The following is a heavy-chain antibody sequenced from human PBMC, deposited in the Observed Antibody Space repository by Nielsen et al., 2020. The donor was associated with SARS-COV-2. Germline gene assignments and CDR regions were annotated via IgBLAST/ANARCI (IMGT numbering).Heavy chain of an antibody. CDR3: ARAYCGGDCYSGYYFDY. V-gene: IGHV5-51*01. J-gene: IGHJ4*02. D-gene: IGHD2-21*02. CDR2: IYPGDSDT. CDR1: GYTFTSYW. Sequence: KVSCKASGYTFTSYWIGWVRQMPGKGLEWMGIIYPGDSDTRYSPSFQGQVTISADKSISTAYLQWSSLKASDTAMYYCARAYCGGDCYSGYYFDYWGQGTLVTVSS.